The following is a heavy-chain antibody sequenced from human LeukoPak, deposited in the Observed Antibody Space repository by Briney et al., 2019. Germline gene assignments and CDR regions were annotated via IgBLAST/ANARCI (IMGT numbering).Heavy chain of an antibody. V-gene: IGHV1-2*02. J-gene: IGHJ4*02. D-gene: IGHD5-18*01. CDR3: ARGERAAMVTIDS. CDR1: GYTFTGYY. CDR2: INPNSGGT. Sequence: ASVKVSCKASGYTFTGYYMHWVRQAPGQGLEWMGWINPNSGGTNYAQKFQGRVTMTRDTSISTAYMELSSLRSEDAAVYYCARGERAAMVTIDSWGQGTLVTVSS.